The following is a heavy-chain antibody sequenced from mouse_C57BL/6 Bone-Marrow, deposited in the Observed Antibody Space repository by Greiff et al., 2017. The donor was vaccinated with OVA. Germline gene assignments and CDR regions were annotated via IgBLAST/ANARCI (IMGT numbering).Heavy chain of an antibody. J-gene: IGHJ4*01. CDR2: ISSGSSTI. CDR3: AKVSYYGDYGLDY. D-gene: IGHD2-13*01. V-gene: IGHV5-17*01. CDR1: GFTFSDYG. Sequence: EVKVVESGGGLVKPGGSLKLSCAASGFTFSDYGMHWVRQAPEKGLEWVAYISSGSSTIYYADTVKGRFTISRDNAKNTLFLQMTSLRSEDTAMYYCAKVSYYGDYGLDYWGQGTSVTVSS.